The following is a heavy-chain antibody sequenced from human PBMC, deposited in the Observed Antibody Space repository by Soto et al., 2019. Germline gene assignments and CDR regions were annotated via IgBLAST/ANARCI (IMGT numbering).Heavy chain of an antibody. V-gene: IGHV3-11*01. CDR2: ISSSGSTI. J-gene: IGHJ5*02. D-gene: IGHD6-13*01. Sequence: GGSLRLSCAASGFAFSDYYMSWIRQAPGKGLEWVSYISSSGSTIYYADSVKGRFTISRDNAKNSLYLQMNSLRAEDTAVYYCARDLAAGTGWFDPWGQGTLVTVSS. CDR3: ARDLAAGTGWFDP. CDR1: GFAFSDYY.